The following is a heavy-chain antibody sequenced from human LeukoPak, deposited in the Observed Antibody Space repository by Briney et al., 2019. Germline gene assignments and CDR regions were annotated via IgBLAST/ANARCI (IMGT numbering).Heavy chain of an antibody. J-gene: IGHJ1*01. CDR3: AHLGGMVIQN. Sequence: GGSLRLSCAASGFTFSDYYMSWIRQAPGKGLEWVSYISSGGTTIYYADSVKGRFTITRDDAKNSLYLQMNSLRAEDTAVYYCAHLGGMVIQNWGQGTLVTVSS. CDR2: ISSGGTTI. V-gene: IGHV3-11*04. D-gene: IGHD3-16*01. CDR1: GFTFSDYY.